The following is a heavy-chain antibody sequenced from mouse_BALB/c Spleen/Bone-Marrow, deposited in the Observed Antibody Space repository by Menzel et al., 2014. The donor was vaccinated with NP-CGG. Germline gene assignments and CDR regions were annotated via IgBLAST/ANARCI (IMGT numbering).Heavy chain of an antibody. CDR2: INCNGGST. Sequence: EVMLVESGGGLVQPGGSLELSCAASGFTFSSYGMSWVRQTPDKRLELVATINCNGGSTYYPDSVKGRFTISRDNAKNTLYLQMSSLKSEDTAMYYCARDSNDYWGQGTTLTVSS. J-gene: IGHJ2*01. CDR3: ARDSNDY. V-gene: IGHV5-6-3*01. CDR1: GFTFSSYG.